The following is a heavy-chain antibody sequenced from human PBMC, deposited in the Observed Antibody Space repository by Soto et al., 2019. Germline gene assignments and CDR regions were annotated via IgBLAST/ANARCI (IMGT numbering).Heavy chain of an antibody. CDR2: IIPFFGTA. D-gene: IGHD2-15*01. CDR1: GCTRSSYA. Sequence: ASVKVSCKASGCTRSSYAISGVRQAPGKGLDWMGGIIPFFGTADYAQKFQGRVTITADESTRTADMELSSLSTEDTAVYYWGRDSRRYCHNVAAFDSWGQGTLVTVSS. V-gene: IGHV1-69*13. CDR3: GRDSRRYCHNVAAFDS. J-gene: IGHJ5*01.